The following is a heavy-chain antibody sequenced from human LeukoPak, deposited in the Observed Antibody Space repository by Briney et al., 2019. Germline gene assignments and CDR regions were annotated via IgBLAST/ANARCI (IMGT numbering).Heavy chain of an antibody. Sequence: PGGALRLSCAASGFTFSSYEMNWVRQAPGKGLEGVSYISSSGSTIYYADSVKGRFTISRDNAKNSLYLQMNSLRAEDTAVYYCARCYDYVWGSYDYWGQGTLVTVSS. CDR2: ISSSGSTI. J-gene: IGHJ4*02. D-gene: IGHD3-16*01. CDR3: ARCYDYVWGSYDY. CDR1: GFTFSSYE. V-gene: IGHV3-48*03.